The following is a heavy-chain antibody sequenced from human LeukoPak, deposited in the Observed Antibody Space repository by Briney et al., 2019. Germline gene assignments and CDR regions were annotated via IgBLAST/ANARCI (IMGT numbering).Heavy chain of an antibody. J-gene: IGHJ3*02. CDR1: GGSVSSYY. V-gene: IGHV4-59*08. CDR2: IYFSGST. CDR3: ARREFGDLGAFDI. Sequence: KPSETLSLTCTVSGGSVSSYYWSWIRQPPGKGLEWIGYIYFSGSTNYNPSLKSRVTISIDTSKNQFSLKLSSVTAADTAVYYCARREFGDLGAFDIWGQGTMVTVPS. D-gene: IGHD3-10*01.